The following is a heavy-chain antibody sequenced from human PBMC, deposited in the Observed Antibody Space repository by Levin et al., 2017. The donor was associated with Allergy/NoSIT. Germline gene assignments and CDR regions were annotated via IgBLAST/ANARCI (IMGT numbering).Heavy chain of an antibody. CDR3: AKDSEEWLPLGGMDV. J-gene: IGHJ6*02. V-gene: IGHV3-9*01. Sequence: GGSLRLSCAASGFTFDDYAMHWVRQAPGKGLEWVSGISWNSGSIGYADSVKGRFTISRDNAKNSLYLQMNSLRAEDTALYYCAKDSEEWLPLGGMDVWGQGTTVTVSS. CDR1: GFTFDDYA. CDR2: ISWNSGSI. D-gene: IGHD3-3*01.